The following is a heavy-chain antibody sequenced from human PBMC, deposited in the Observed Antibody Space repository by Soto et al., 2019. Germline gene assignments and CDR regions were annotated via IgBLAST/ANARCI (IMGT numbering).Heavy chain of an antibody. CDR3: ARDSSGWSKGSGYYGMDV. CDR2: ISSSSSTI. V-gene: IGHV3-48*02. CDR1: GLPFRSYS. D-gene: IGHD6-19*01. Sequence: PGGSLRLSCASSGLPFRSYSMNWVRQAQGKGLEWVSYISSSSSTIYYADSVKGRFTISRDNAKNSLYLQMNSLRDEDTAVYYCARDSSGWSKGSGYYGMDVWGQGTTVTVSS. J-gene: IGHJ6*02.